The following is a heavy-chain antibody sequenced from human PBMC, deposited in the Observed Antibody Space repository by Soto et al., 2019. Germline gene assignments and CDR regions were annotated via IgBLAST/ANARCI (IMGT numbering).Heavy chain of an antibody. CDR3: ARRGRSSTSYNGMDV. CDR2: TYYRSKWYN. CDR1: GDSVSSNSAA. Sequence: WQTLSLPCAISGDSVSSNSAAWNWIRQSPSRGLEWLRRTYYRSKWYNEYAVSVQSRLTINPDTSKNQFSLQLNSVTPQDTAVYYCARRGRSSTSYNGMDVWGQGTTVTVSS. V-gene: IGHV6-1*01. J-gene: IGHJ6*02. D-gene: IGHD2-2*01.